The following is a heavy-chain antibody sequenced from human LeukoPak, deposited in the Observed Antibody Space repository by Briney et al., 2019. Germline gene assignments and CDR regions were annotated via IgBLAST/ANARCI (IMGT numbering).Heavy chain of an antibody. D-gene: IGHD2-8*02. CDR3: ASPRTTGLTSYYFDN. Sequence: PGGSLRLSCAASGFTFSSYSMNWVRQAPGKGLEWVSSIHSSSTYIYYADSVKGRFTISRDNAKNSLYLQMNSLRAEDTAVYYCASPRTTGLTSYYFDNWGQGTLATVSS. J-gene: IGHJ4*02. CDR1: GFTFSSYS. V-gene: IGHV3-21*01. CDR2: IHSSSTYI.